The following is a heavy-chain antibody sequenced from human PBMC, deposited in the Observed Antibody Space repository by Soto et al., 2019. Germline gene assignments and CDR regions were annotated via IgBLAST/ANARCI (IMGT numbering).Heavy chain of an antibody. CDR2: ISSSSSYI. CDR3: ARESDSSGWFDP. CDR1: GFTFSSYS. J-gene: IGHJ5*02. D-gene: IGHD3-22*01. V-gene: IGHV3-21*01. Sequence: PGGSLRLSCAASGFTFSSYSMNWVRQAPGKGLEWVSSISSSSSYIYYADSVKGRFTISRDNAKNSLYLQMNSLRAEDTAVYYCARESDSSGWFDPWGQGTLVTVSS.